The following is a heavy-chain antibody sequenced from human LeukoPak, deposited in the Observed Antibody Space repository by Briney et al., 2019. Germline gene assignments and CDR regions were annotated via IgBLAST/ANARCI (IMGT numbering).Heavy chain of an antibody. CDR1: GFTVSSNY. CDR3: ARESKGRSKIDY. V-gene: IGHV3-66*01. J-gene: IGHJ4*02. D-gene: IGHD4-17*01. CDR2: LYSAGNT. Sequence: PGGSLRLSCAASGFTVSSNYMNWVRQAPGEGLEWVSVLYSAGNTFYADSVKGRFTISRDNANKSLYLQMNSLRAEDTSVYYCARESKGRSKIDYWGQGTLVTVSS.